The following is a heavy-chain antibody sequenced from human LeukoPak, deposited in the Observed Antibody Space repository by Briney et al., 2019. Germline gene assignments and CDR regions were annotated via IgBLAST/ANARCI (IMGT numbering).Heavy chain of an antibody. CDR2: MNPNSGNT. D-gene: IGHD2-2*01. J-gene: IGHJ5*02. Sequence: ASVKVSCKASGYTFTSYDINWVRRATGQGLEWMGWMNPNSGNTGYAQKFQGRVTMTRNTSISTAYMELSSLRSEDTAVYYCARGLGYCSSTSCYRWFDPWGQGTLVTVSS. CDR3: ARGLGYCSSTSCYRWFDP. V-gene: IGHV1-8*01. CDR1: GYTFTSYD.